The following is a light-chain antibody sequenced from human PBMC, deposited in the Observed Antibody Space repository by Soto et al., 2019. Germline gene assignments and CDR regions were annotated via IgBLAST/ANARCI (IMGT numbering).Light chain of an antibody. V-gene: IGKV1-39*01. J-gene: IGKJ1*01. Sequence: DVQVTQTPSSASASLADRVTITCRASQSISTYFNWYQHKPGKVPKVLIYAVSSFQSGVPSRFSGSGSGTDFTLTITRLQPEDSTTYYCQHSYVTPRTFGQGTKLDIK. CDR1: QSISTY. CDR3: QHSYVTPRT. CDR2: AVS.